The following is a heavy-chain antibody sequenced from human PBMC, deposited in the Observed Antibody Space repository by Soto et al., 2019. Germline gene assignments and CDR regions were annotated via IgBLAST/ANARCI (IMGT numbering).Heavy chain of an antibody. CDR1: DGSISNFY. J-gene: IGHJ5*02. CDR2: ISSSGNT. V-gene: IGHV4-59*12. CDR3: ANIPWYSIGP. Sequence: SETLSLTCTVSDGSISNFYWSWIRQPPGKGLEWIGYISSSGNTNYNPSLKSRVSISVDTSKNQFSLNSLRAEDTAVYYCANIPWYSIGPWGQGTLVTVSS. D-gene: IGHD2-21*02.